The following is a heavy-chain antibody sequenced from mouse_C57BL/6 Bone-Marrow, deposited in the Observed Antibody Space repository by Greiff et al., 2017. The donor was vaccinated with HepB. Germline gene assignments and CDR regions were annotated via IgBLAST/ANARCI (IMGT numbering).Heavy chain of an antibody. V-gene: IGHV1-82*01. CDR2: IYPGDGDT. J-gene: IGHJ2*01. CDR1: GYAFSSSW. CDR3: AREPWDPFGY. D-gene: IGHD4-1*01. Sequence: QVQLQQSGPELVKPGASVKISCKASGYAFSSSWLNWVKQRPGKGLEWIGRIYPGDGDTNYNGKFKGKATLTADQSASTAYMQHSSLTTEDSAVYFCAREPWDPFGYRGQGTTLTVS.